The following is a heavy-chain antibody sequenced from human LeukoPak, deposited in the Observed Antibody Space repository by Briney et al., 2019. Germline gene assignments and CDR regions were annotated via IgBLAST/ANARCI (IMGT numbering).Heavy chain of an antibody. Sequence: PSETLSLTCSVSGASVSSGSYYWSWIRQPPGKGLEWIGYAYYTGSTYYNPSLKSRVTISVDTSRNQFSLNLKSVTAADTAVYYCARDSSTVTTRHFDYWGQGILVTVSS. J-gene: IGHJ4*02. CDR1: GASVSSGSYY. CDR2: AYYTGST. V-gene: IGHV4-61*01. CDR3: ARDSSTVTTRHFDY. D-gene: IGHD4-17*01.